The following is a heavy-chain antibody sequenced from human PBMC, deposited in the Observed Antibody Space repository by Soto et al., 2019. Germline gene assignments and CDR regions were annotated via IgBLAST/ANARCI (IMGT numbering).Heavy chain of an antibody. CDR1: GGSFSGYY. CDR3: ASWRYYYGSGRIYGMDV. CDR2: INHSGST. V-gene: IGHV4-34*01. Sequence: PSETLSLTCAVYGGSFSGYYWSWIRQPPGKGLEWIGEINHSGSTNYNPSLKSRVTISVDTSKNQFSLKLSSVTAADTAVYYCASWRYYYGSGRIYGMDVWGQGXTVTVYS. D-gene: IGHD3-10*01. J-gene: IGHJ6*02.